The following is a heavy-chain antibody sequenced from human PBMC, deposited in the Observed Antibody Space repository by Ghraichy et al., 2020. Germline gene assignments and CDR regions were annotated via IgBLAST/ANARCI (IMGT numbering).Heavy chain of an antibody. CDR2: ISWNSGTI. CDR3: AKGDCSTNGCYAFGGIDY. Sequence: GGSLRLSCATSGFTFDDYAMHWVRHISGKGLEWVSGISWNSGTITYADSVKGRFTISRDNAKNSLYLHMNSLRPEDTALYYCAKGDCSTNGCYAFGGIDYWGQCTLVTVSS. CDR1: GFTFDDYA. D-gene: IGHD1-26*01. V-gene: IGHV3-9*01. J-gene: IGHJ4*02.